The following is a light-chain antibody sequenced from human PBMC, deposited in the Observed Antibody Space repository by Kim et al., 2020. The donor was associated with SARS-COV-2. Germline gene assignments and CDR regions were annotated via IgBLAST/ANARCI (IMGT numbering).Light chain of an antibody. V-gene: IGKV3-20*01. CDR2: DIS. CDR3: HQCAHAPLT. CDR1: QSVTNNF. J-gene: IGKJ4*01. Sequence: EIVLTQSPGTLSLSPGERATFSCRASQSVTNNFLAWYQQKPGQAPRLLIYDISNRATGIPDRFSGSGSGTDFTLTISSLEPEDFAVYFCHQCAHAPLTFGGGTKVEIK.